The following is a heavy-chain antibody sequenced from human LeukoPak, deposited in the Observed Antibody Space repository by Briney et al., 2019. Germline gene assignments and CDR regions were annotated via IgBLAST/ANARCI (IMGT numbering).Heavy chain of an antibody. CDR2: VSYSGST. CDR3: ARATSGYYFDF. J-gene: IGHJ4*02. V-gene: IGHV4-59*01. Sequence: SETLSLTCTVSGGSIGSYHWNWIRQPPGKGLEWIGYVSYSGSTNYNPSLKSRVIMSVDKSKNQFSLKLSSVTAADTAVYFCARATSGYYFDFWDQGTLVTVFS. D-gene: IGHD3-22*01. CDR1: GGSIGSYH.